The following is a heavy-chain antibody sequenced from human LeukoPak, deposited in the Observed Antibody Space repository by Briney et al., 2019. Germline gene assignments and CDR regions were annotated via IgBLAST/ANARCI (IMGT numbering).Heavy chain of an antibody. CDR1: GGSTTSNYY. CDR3: ARLHSTHSSNS. D-gene: IGHD6-13*01. CDR2: IYYSGST. Sequence: SETLSLTCTVSGGSTTSNYYWGWIRQPPGRGLEWIGRIYYSGSTYYNPSLKSRVTMSLDTSKNQFSLRLSSVTAADTAVYYCARLHSTHSSNSWGQGTLVTVSS. V-gene: IGHV4-39*01. J-gene: IGHJ4*02.